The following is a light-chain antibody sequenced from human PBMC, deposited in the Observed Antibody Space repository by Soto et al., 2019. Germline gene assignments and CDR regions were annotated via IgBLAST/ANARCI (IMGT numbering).Light chain of an antibody. V-gene: IGKV1-33*01. CDR2: DAS. CDR3: QQYDNLPLT. J-gene: IGKJ4*01. CDR1: QDISNY. Sequence: DIQMTQSPSSLSASVGDRVTITCQASQDISNYLNWYQQKPGKAPKLLIYDASNLETGVPSRFSGSVSGTDFTFTISSLQHEEIATYYCQQYDNLPLTFGGGTKVEIK.